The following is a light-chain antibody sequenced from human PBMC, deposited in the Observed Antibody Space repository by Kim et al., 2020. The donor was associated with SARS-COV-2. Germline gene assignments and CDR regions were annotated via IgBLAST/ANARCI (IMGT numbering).Light chain of an antibody. J-gene: IGKJ5*01. CDR2: DAS. V-gene: IGKV3-11*01. CDR1: QRVSSY. Sequence: TVSPGEKAPLSCRASQRVSSYLAWYQQKPGQAPRLLIYDASNRATGIPARFSGSGSGTDFTLTISSLEPEDFAVYYCQQRSNWITFGQGTRLEIK. CDR3: QQRSNWIT.